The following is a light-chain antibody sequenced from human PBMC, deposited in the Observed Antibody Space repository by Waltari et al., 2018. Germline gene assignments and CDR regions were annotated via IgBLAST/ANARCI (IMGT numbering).Light chain of an antibody. Sequence: QSVLTQPPSVSAAPGQKVTISCSGSTSHIGNNYVSWYQQPPGAAPKVCIYESEKRPSGIPDRFSGSKSGTSASLGITGLQTGDEAAYYCGTWDNNLSALVFGGGTKLTVL. CDR3: GTWDNNLSALV. J-gene: IGLJ2*01. CDR1: TSHIGNNY. V-gene: IGLV1-51*02. CDR2: ESE.